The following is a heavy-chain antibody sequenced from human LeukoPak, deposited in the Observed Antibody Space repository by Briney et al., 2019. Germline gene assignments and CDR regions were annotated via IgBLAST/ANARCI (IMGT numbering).Heavy chain of an antibody. CDR3: ARRNDPYYFDY. V-gene: IGHV4-30-4*08. CDR1: GGAISSGDYY. J-gene: IGHJ4*02. Sequence: SETLSLTCTVSGGAISSGDYYWSWIRQPPGKGLEWVGYIYYSGSSFYNPSLKSRLTISVDTSKNHFSLNLSSVTAADTAVYYCARRNDPYYFDYWGQGTLVTVSS. D-gene: IGHD3-16*01. CDR2: IYYSGSS.